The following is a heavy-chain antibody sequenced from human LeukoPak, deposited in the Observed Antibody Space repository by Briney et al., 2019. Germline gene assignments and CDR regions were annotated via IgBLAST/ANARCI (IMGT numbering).Heavy chain of an antibody. Sequence: ASVKVSCKASGYTFTTYSMNWVRQAPGQGLEWMGWIDTNTGNPTYAQGFTGRFVFSLDTSVSTAYLQISSLEAEDTAFYYCTRDQRQISFDYWGQGTLVTVSS. CDR1: GYTFTTYS. V-gene: IGHV7-4-1*02. D-gene: IGHD3-3*01. CDR2: IDTNTGNP. J-gene: IGHJ4*02. CDR3: TRDQRQISFDY.